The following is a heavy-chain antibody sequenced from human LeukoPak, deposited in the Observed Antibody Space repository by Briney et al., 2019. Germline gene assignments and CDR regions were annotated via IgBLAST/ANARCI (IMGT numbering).Heavy chain of an antibody. CDR1: GFTFSSYG. J-gene: IGHJ4*02. CDR3: ATHYDILTGYSVPLFDY. D-gene: IGHD3-9*01. Sequence: GGSLRLSCGASGFTFSSYGMHWVRQAPGKGLEWVAFIRYDGSNKYYADSVKGRFTISRDNSKNTLYLQMNSLRAEDTAVYYCATHYDILTGYSVPLFDYWGQGTLVTVSS. V-gene: IGHV3-30*02. CDR2: IRYDGSNK.